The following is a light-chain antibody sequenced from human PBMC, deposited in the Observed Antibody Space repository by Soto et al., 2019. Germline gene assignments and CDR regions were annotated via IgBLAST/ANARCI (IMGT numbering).Light chain of an antibody. CDR2: DVS. Sequence: QSALTQPPSVSGSPGQSITISFTGTSSDVGGYNYVSWYQQHPGKTPKLMIYDVSNRPSGVSNRFSGSKSGNTASLPISGLHAEDEADYYCSSYTGSSTYVFGTGTKLTVL. CDR3: SSYTGSSTYV. V-gene: IGLV2-14*01. CDR1: SSDVGGYNY. J-gene: IGLJ1*01.